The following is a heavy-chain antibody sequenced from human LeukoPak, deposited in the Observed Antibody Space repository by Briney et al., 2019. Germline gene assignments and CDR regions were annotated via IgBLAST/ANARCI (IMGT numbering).Heavy chain of an antibody. V-gene: IGHV3-23*01. CDR3: AKGWYCSSTGCPYMDV. CDR1: GFTFSSYG. J-gene: IGHJ6*03. D-gene: IGHD2-2*01. Sequence: GGTLRLSCAASGFTFSSYGMSWVRQAPGKGLEWVSAISGSGGSTYYADSVKGRFTISRDNSKNTLYLQMNSLRAEDTAVYYCAKGWYCSSTGCPYMDVWGKGTTVTISS. CDR2: ISGSGGST.